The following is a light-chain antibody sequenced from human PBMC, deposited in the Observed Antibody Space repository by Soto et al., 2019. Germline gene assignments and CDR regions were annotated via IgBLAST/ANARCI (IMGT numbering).Light chain of an antibody. J-gene: IGKJ1*01. Sequence: DIVMTQSPATLSVSPGERATLSCKASHSVSSSLAWYQQKPGQAPRLIIDGASSRATGIPARFSGSGSGTECTLTISSLQSEDFAVYYCQQYHNWPQTFGQGTKVDIK. V-gene: IGKV3-15*01. CDR1: HSVSSS. CDR2: GAS. CDR3: QQYHNWPQT.